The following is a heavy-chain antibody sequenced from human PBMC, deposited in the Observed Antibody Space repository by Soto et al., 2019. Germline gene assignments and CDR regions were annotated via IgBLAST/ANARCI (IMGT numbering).Heavy chain of an antibody. Sequence: GGSLRLSCSASGFTFSSYAMHWVRQAPGKGLEWVAVISYDGSNKYYADPVKGRFTISRDNSKNTLYLQMNSLRAEDTAVYYCAKALYCSGGSCYLFDYWGQGTLVTVSS. D-gene: IGHD2-15*01. CDR1: GFTFSSYA. CDR3: AKALYCSGGSCYLFDY. CDR2: ISYDGSNK. V-gene: IGHV3-30*04. J-gene: IGHJ4*02.